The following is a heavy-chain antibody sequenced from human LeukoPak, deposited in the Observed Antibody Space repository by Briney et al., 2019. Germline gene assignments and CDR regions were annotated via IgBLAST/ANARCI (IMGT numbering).Heavy chain of an antibody. V-gene: IGHV3-11*04. CDR1: GFSFSDYY. J-gene: IGHJ4*02. CDR2: ISSTGTTI. Sequence: GGSLRLSCAASGFSFSDYYMSWVRQAPGKGLEWISYISSTGTTIYYADSVKGRFTISRDNAKNSLYLQMNSLRVEDTAVYYCARGGAARPDFWGQGTLVTVSS. D-gene: IGHD6-6*01. CDR3: ARGGAARPDF.